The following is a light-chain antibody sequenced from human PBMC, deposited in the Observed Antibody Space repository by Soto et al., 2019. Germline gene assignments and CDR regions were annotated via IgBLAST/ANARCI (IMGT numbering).Light chain of an antibody. CDR3: AAWHDSRNAWV. CDR1: SSQIGSNT. CDR2: DND. V-gene: IGLV1-44*01. J-gene: IGLJ3*02. Sequence: QSVLTQPPSLSGTPGQSVTISCSGSSSQIGSNTVSWYQQLPGKAPKLLIYDNDRRPSGVPDRFSGSKSGTSGSLAISDLHSEDEAEYFCAAWHDSRNAWVFGGGTKVTVL.